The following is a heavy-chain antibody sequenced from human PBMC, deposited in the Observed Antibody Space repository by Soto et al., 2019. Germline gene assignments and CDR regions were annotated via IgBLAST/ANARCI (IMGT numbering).Heavy chain of an antibody. CDR3: VRYCSTTKCPFDF. J-gene: IGHJ4*02. CDR2: IYYSGNT. Sequence: PSETLSLTCTVSGGSISSGGSYWGWILQPPGKGLEWIGYIYYSGNTYFNPSLKSRVTLSVDTSKNQFSLNLSSVTAADTAVYYCVRYCSTTKCPFDFWGQGALVTSPQ. D-gene: IGHD2-2*01. V-gene: IGHV4-30-4*01. CDR1: GGSISSGGSY.